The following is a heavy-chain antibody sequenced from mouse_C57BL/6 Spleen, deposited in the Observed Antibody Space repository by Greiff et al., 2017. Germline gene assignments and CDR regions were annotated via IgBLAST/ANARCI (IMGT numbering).Heavy chain of an antibody. CDR3: ARRDGYDLGFAY. V-gene: IGHV1-61*01. J-gene: IGHJ3*01. CDR2: IYPSGSNT. D-gene: IGHD2-2*01. CDR1: GYTFTSYW. Sequence: QVQLKQPGAELVRPGSSVKLSCKASGYTFTSYWMDWVKQRPGQGLEWIGNIYPSGSNTHYNQKFKDKATLTVDKSSSTAYMQLSSLTSEDSAVYCCARRDGYDLGFAYWGQGTLVTVSA.